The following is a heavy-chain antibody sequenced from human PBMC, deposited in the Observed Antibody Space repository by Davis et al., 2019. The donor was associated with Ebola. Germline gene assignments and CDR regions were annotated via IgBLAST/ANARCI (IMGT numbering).Heavy chain of an antibody. CDR3: ATLRRTITGMDDGFDI. CDR2: IYTGDSDI. V-gene: IGHV5-51*01. CDR1: GYSFTSYW. J-gene: IGHJ3*02. D-gene: IGHD1-20*01. Sequence: GESLKISCKGSGYSFTSYWIGWVRQMPGKGLEWMGLIYTGDSDIRYSPSFRGQVTISADKSIKTAFLQWSSLKASDTAMYYCATLRRTITGMDDGFDIWGQGTMVTVSS.